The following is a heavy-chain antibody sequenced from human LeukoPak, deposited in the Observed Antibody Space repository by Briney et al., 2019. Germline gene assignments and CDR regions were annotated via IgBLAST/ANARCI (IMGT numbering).Heavy chain of an antibody. Sequence: PGGSLRLSCAASGFTFSSYAMSWVRQAPGKGLEWVSSISSSSSYIYYADSVKGRFTISRDNAKNTLYLQMNSLRAEDTAVYYCARARQPYSSSWSDYWGQGTLVTVSS. J-gene: IGHJ4*02. CDR1: GFTFSSYA. V-gene: IGHV3-21*01. CDR2: ISSSSSYI. D-gene: IGHD6-13*01. CDR3: ARARQPYSSSWSDY.